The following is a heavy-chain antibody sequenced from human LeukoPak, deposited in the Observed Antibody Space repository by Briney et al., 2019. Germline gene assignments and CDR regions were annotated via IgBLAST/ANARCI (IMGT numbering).Heavy chain of an antibody. V-gene: IGHV1-8*01. CDR1: GYTFTSYD. CDR3: ARVRRWLQFVYFQH. D-gene: IGHD5-12*01. Sequence: GASVKVSCKASGYTFTSYDINWVRQATGQGLEWMGWMNPNSGNTAYAQKFQGRVTMTRNTSISTAYMELSSLRSEDTAVYYCARVRRWLQFVYFQHWGQGTLVTVSS. J-gene: IGHJ1*01. CDR2: MNPNSGNT.